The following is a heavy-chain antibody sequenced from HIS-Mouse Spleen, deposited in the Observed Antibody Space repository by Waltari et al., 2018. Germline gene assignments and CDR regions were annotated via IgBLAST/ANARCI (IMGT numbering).Heavy chain of an antibody. J-gene: IGHJ5*02. Sequence: QVQLQESGPGLVKPSETLSLTCTVSGYSISSGYYWGWIRQPPGKGLEWIGSIYHSGSTCSNPSLKSRVTISVDPSKNQFSLKLSSVTAADTAVYYCARVKTWGQGTLVTVSS. CDR1: GYSISSGYY. CDR3: ARVKT. CDR2: IYHSGST. V-gene: IGHV4-38-2*02.